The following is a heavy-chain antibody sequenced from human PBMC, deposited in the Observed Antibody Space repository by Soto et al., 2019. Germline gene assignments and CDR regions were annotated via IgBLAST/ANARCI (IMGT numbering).Heavy chain of an antibody. J-gene: IGHJ4*02. CDR1: GYTFTSYG. Sequence: QVQLVQSGAEVKKPGASVKVSCKASGYTFTSYGISWVRQAPGQGLEWMGWISAYNGNTNYAQKLQGRVTMTIDTSTSTAYMELRSLRSDDTAVYYCARERRATVTSNYFDYWGQGTLVTVSS. D-gene: IGHD4-17*01. CDR3: ARERRATVTSNYFDY. CDR2: ISAYNGNT. V-gene: IGHV1-18*01.